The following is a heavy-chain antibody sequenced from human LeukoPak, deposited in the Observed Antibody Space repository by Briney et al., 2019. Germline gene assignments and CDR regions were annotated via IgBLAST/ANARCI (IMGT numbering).Heavy chain of an antibody. CDR3: ARGWGDGTSPLMAV. CDR2: VYASGST. D-gene: IGHD2-2*01. V-gene: IGHV4-4*07. CDR1: GGSISSYY. J-gene: IGHJ6*02. Sequence: SETLSLTCNVSGGSISSYYWSWIRQPAGRGLEWIGRVYASGSTKYNPSLESRVTVSVDTSKNQFSLRLSSVTAADTAVYYCARGWGDGTSPLMAVWGQGTTVTVSS.